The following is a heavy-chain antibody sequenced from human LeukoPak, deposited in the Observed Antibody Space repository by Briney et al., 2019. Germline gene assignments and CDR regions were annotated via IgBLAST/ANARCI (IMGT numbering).Heavy chain of an antibody. V-gene: IGHV3-15*01. CDR2: IKSKTDGGTT. CDR1: GFTFSDAW. D-gene: IGHD1-26*01. J-gene: IGHJ4*02. Sequence: PGGSLRLSCAASGFTFSDAWMSWVRQAPGKGLEWVGRIKSKTDGGTTDYAAPLKGRFIISRDDSKNTLFLQMNSLKTEDTAVYYCARDRVGATTNFDYWGQGTLVTVSS. CDR3: ARDRVGATTNFDY.